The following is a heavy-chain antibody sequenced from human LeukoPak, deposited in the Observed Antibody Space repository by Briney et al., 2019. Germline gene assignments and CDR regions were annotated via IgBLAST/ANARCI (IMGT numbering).Heavy chain of an antibody. V-gene: IGHV3-20*04. J-gene: IGHJ4*02. CDR3: AREEGDYYDSSGYYYPFDY. Sequence: PGGSLRLSCAASGFTFDDYGMSWVRQAPGKGLEWVSGINWNGGSTGYADSVKGRFTISRDNAKNSLYLQMNSLRAEDTALYYCAREEGDYYDSSGYYYPFDYWGQRTLVTVSS. CDR1: GFTFDDYG. CDR2: INWNGGST. D-gene: IGHD3-22*01.